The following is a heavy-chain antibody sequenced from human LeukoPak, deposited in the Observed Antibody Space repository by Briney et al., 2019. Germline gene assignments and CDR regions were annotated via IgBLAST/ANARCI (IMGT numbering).Heavy chain of an antibody. CDR3: SRDPRRLDY. Sequence: PGGSLRLSCAASGFTFTDYYMTWIRQAPGKGLERVSYISPNSGDTKYADSVKGRFTVSRDNAKKSLYLQMNSLRAEDTASYFCSRDPRRLDYWGQGTLVTVSS. CDR1: GFTFTDYY. J-gene: IGHJ4*02. V-gene: IGHV3-11*06. CDR2: ISPNSGDT.